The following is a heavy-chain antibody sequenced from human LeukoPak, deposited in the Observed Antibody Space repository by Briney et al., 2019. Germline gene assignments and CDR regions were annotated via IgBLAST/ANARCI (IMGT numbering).Heavy chain of an antibody. D-gene: IGHD2-21*02. Sequence: ASVKVSCKASGYTFTSYGISWVRRAPGQGLEWMGWISAYNGNTNYAQKLQGRVTMTTDTSTSTAYMELRSLRSEDTAVYYCARDVLCGGDCYSPFDYWGQGTLVTVSS. CDR2: ISAYNGNT. V-gene: IGHV1-18*01. J-gene: IGHJ4*02. CDR3: ARDVLCGGDCYSPFDY. CDR1: GYTFTSYG.